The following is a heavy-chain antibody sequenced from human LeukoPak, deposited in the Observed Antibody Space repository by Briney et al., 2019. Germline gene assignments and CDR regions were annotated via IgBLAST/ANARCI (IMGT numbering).Heavy chain of an antibody. CDR2: ISRSSSYI. CDR3: ARSGLDAGACDY. V-gene: IGHV3-21*01. D-gene: IGHD7-27*01. J-gene: IGHJ4*02. Sequence: PGGSLRLSCAASGFTFSSYSMNWVRQAPGKGLEWVSSISRSSSYIYYADSVKGRFTISRDNAKHSLHLQMHSPRAEDTAVYDSARSGLDAGACDYWGQGTLVTVSS. CDR1: GFTFSSYS.